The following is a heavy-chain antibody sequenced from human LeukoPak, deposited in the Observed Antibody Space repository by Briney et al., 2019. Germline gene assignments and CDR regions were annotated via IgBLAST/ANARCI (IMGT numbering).Heavy chain of an antibody. J-gene: IGHJ4*02. CDR2: ISSSGSTI. CDR1: GFTFSDYY. V-gene: IGHV3-11*01. Sequence: GGSLRLSCAASGFTFSDYYMSWIRQAPGKGLEWVSYISSSGSTISYADSVKGRFTISRDNAKNSLYLQMNSLRAEDTAVYYCASGVTTVTYANYFDYWGQGTLVTVSS. D-gene: IGHD4-17*01. CDR3: ASGVTTVTYANYFDY.